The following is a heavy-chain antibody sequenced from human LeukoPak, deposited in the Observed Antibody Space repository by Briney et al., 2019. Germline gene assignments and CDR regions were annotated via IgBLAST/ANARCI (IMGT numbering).Heavy chain of an antibody. J-gene: IGHJ5*02. CDR1: GYSFTNYW. CDR3: ARGDYGSGSYLNWFDP. Sequence: GESLKIPCKGSGYSFTNYWIGWVRQMPGKGLEWMGIIYPGDADTRYSPSFQGQVTISADKSISTAYLQWSSLKAPDTAMYYCARGDYGSGSYLNWFDPWGQGTLVTVSS. V-gene: IGHV5-51*01. CDR2: IYPGDADT. D-gene: IGHD3-10*01.